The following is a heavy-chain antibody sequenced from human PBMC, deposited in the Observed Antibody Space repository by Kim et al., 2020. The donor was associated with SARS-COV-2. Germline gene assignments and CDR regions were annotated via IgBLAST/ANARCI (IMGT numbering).Heavy chain of an antibody. CDR3: ATGRWNDVTDLGWFDP. CDR1: GYTLTELS. Sequence: ASVKVSCKVSGYTLTELSMHWVRQAPGKGLEWMGGFDPEDGETIYAQKFQGRVTMTEDTSTDTAYMELSSLRSEDTAVYYCATGRWNDVTDLGWFDPWGQGTLVTVSS. D-gene: IGHD1-1*01. CDR2: FDPEDGET. J-gene: IGHJ5*02. V-gene: IGHV1-24*01.